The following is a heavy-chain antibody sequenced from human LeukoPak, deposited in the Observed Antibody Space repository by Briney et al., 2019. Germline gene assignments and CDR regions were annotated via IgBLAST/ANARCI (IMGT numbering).Heavy chain of an antibody. V-gene: IGHV3-21*01. CDR1: GFTFNSYS. Sequence: PGGSLRLSCAASGFTFNSYSMYWVRQAPGKGLEWVSSISSSSSHMFYADSVKGRFSISRDNANNSLFLQMNSLRAEDTAVYYCVRDSRSSYGYYFLHWGQGTLVTVSS. CDR2: ISSSSSHM. CDR3: VRDSRSSYGYYFLH. D-gene: IGHD1-26*01. J-gene: IGHJ1*01.